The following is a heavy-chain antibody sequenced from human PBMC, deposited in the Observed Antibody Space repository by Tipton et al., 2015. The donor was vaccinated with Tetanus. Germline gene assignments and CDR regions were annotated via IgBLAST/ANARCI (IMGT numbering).Heavy chain of an antibody. CDR1: GGTFTNYA. CDR2: ITPIFGTT. Sequence: QSGAEVKKPGSSVKVSCKASGGTFTNYALSWVRQAPGQGLEWVGGITPIFGTTNSAPKFQGRVTITADESTNTAYMELRSLRSDDTAFYYCARLVRQWLVPEDYWGQGTLVTVSS. D-gene: IGHD6-19*01. CDR3: ARLVRQWLVPEDY. V-gene: IGHV1-69*01. J-gene: IGHJ4*02.